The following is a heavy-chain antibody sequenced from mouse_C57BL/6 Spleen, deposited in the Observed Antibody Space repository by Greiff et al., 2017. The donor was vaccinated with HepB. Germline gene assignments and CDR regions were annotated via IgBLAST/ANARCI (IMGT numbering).Heavy chain of an antibody. V-gene: IGHV5-9-1*02. CDR1: GFTFSSYA. CDR3: TKGYGSSPFDY. CDR2: ISSGGDYI. J-gene: IGHJ2*01. D-gene: IGHD1-1*01. Sequence: EVQVVESGEGLVKPGGSLKLSCAASGFTFSSYAMSWVRQTPEKRLEWVAYISSGGDYIYYADTVKGRFTISRDNARNTLYLQMSSLKSEDTAMYYCTKGYGSSPFDYWGQGTTLTVSS.